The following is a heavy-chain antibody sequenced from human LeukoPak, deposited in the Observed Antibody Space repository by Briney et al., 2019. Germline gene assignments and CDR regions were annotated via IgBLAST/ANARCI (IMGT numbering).Heavy chain of an antibody. CDR2: IKQDGSEK. CDR3: ARDQGLSGSYYTFDY. V-gene: IGHV3-7*01. J-gene: IGHJ4*02. Sequence: GGSLRLSCAASGFTFSIYAMSWVRQAPGKGLEWVANIKQDGSEKYYVDSVKGRFTISRDNAKNSLYLQMNSLRAEDTAVYYCARDQGLSGSYYTFDYWGQGTLVTVSS. D-gene: IGHD3-10*01. CDR1: GFTFSIYA.